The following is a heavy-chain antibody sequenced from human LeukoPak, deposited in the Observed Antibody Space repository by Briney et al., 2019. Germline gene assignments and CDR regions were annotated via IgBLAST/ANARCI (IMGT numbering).Heavy chain of an antibody. CDR3: ATAPMYYYDSSGNN. CDR1: GYTFTSYA. Sequence: ASVKVSCKASGYTFTSYAMNWVRQAPGQGLEWMGGIIPIFGTANYAQKFQGRVTMTEDTSTDTAYMELSSLRSEDTAVYYCATAPMYYYDSSGNNWGQGTLVTVSS. V-gene: IGHV1-69*06. CDR2: IIPIFGTA. J-gene: IGHJ4*02. D-gene: IGHD3-22*01.